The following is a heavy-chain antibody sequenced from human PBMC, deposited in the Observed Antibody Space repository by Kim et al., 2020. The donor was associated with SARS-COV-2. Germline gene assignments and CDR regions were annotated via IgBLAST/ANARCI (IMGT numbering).Heavy chain of an antibody. CDR1: GFTFGDYA. J-gene: IGHJ4*02. Sequence: GGSLRLSCTASGFTFGDYAMSWVRQAPGKGLEWVGFIRSKAYGGTTEYAASVKGRFTISRDDSKSIAYLQMNSLKTEDTAVYYCTRANHHYYDSSGYSGYWGQGTLVTVSS. CDR2: IRSKAYGGTT. V-gene: IGHV3-49*04. D-gene: IGHD3-22*01. CDR3: TRANHHYYDSSGYSGY.